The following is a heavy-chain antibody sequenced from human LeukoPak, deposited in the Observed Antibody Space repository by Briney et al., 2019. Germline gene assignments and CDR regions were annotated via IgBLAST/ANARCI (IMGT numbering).Heavy chain of an antibody. D-gene: IGHD3-22*01. J-gene: IGHJ4*02. CDR1: GFIFSNNI. Sequence: GGSLRLSCAASGFIFSNNIMNWVRQAPGNGLEWVSVISADGGDIYYAESVNGRFTIARDNSKNTLDLQIDSLRGEDTAVYYCAEVPPHSDRSIYSDNSWGQGTRVSVSS. CDR3: AEVPPHSDRSIYSDNS. V-gene: IGHV3-23*01. CDR2: ISADGGDI.